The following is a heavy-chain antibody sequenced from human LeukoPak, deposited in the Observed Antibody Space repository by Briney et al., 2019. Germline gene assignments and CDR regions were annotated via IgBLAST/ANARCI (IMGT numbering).Heavy chain of an antibody. CDR1: GFTFRSFG. CDR3: AKARFASGYHNLDY. V-gene: IGHV3-33*06. Sequence: GRSLRLSCAASGFTFRSFGMHWVRQAPGKALECVAVIWYDGNTKQYADSVKGRFTISRDNSNNTLYLEMNSLRAEDTAVYYCAKARFASGYHNLDYWGQGTLVTVSS. J-gene: IGHJ4*02. CDR2: IWYDGNTK. D-gene: IGHD3-3*01.